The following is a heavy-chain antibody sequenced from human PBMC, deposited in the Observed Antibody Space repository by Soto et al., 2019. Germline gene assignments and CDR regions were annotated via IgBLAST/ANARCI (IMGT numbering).Heavy chain of an antibody. Sequence: SCKASGYTFTSFYMHWVRQAPGKGLEWISSISGSGFKKYYADSVKGRFTISRDNSKSTVYLELNNLSAEDTAVYHCAKNQGVELVPLATVDWFDPWGQGSVVTVSS. D-gene: IGHD1-26*01. CDR3: AKNQGVELVPLATVDWFDP. J-gene: IGHJ5*02. V-gene: IGHV3-23*01. CDR1: GYTFTSFY. CDR2: ISGSGFKK.